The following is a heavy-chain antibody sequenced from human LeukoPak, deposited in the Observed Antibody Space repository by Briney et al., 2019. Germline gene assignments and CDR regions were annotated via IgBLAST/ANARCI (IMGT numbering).Heavy chain of an antibody. J-gene: IGHJ3*01. Sequence: GASVKVSCKASGYTFNSYPLTWVRQAPGVGFEWVGWITADNFNTNYAQKFQGRDTLTKETSTNTAYMEMRSLMSDDTAVYYCARVRTPFGVVASPDALDVWGQGTAVTVSS. CDR3: ARVRTPFGVVASPDALDV. CDR2: ITADNFNT. V-gene: IGHV1-18*01. D-gene: IGHD3-3*01. CDR1: GYTFNSYP.